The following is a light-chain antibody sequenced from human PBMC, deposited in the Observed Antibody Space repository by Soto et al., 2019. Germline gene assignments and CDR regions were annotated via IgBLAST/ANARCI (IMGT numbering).Light chain of an antibody. V-gene: IGKV1-5*02. CDR1: QSMGTW. CDR3: QPYNSYPWT. Sequence: GDRFTIICRASQSMGTWLVLYQQKPGKAPKVLIYDAASLESGVPSRFSGSGSGTEFTLTISSLQPDDLATCYCQPYNSYPWTFGHGTKVESK. CDR2: DAA. J-gene: IGKJ1*01.